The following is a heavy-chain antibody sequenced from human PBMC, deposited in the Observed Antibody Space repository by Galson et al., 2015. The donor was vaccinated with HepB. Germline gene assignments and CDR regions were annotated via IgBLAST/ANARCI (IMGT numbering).Heavy chain of an antibody. D-gene: IGHD2-21*02. CDR2: TYYRSKWYN. CDR1: GDSVSSNSAA. CDR3: ARVPGGDLFREDWYFDL. J-gene: IGHJ2*01. Sequence: CAISGDSVSSNSAAWNWIRQSPSRGLEWLGRTYYRSKWYNDYAVSVKSRITINPDTSKNQFSLQLNSVTPEDTAVYYCARVPGGDLFREDWYFDLWGRGTLSLSPQ. V-gene: IGHV6-1*01.